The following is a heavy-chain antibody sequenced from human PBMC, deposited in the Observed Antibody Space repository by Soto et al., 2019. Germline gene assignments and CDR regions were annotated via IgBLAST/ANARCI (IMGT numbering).Heavy chain of an antibody. D-gene: IGHD3-16*01. V-gene: IGHV1-69*08. Sequence: QVQLVQSGAEVKKPGSSVKVSCKASGGTFSSYTISWVRQAPGQGLEWMGRIIPILGIANYAQKFQGRVTITADKSTSTAYMGLSSLRSEDTAVYYCARDVMITFGGVTSRGAFDIWGQGTMVTVSS. J-gene: IGHJ3*02. CDR2: IIPILGIA. CDR3: ARDVMITFGGVTSRGAFDI. CDR1: GGTFSSYT.